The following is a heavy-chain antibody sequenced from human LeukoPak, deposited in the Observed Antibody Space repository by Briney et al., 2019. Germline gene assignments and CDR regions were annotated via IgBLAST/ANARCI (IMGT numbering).Heavy chain of an antibody. D-gene: IGHD6-19*01. V-gene: IGHV4-39*02. CDR1: GGSISSGSYY. CDR2: FYYTGRT. J-gene: IGHJ3*02. Sequence: SETLSLTCTVSGGSISSGSYYWGWIRQPPGKGLEWIGSFYYTGRTYYNPSLKSRVTISADTSKNQFSLKVTSVTAADTAVYYCGKDLRGYSSGIFDIWGQGTMVTVSS. CDR3: GKDLRGYSSGIFDI.